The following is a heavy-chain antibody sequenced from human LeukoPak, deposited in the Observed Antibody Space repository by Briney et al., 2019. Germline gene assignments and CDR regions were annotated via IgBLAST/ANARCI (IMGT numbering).Heavy chain of an antibody. D-gene: IGHD6-19*01. Sequence: GGSLRLSYAASAFTFSNAWMSWVRQAPGKGLEWVGRIKSKTDGGTTDYAAPVKGRFTISRDDSKNTLYLQMNSLKTEDTAVYYCTTSGPLAVARSRPLKKIFDYWGQGTLVTVSS. CDR3: TTSGPLAVARSRPLKKIFDY. CDR2: IKSKTDGGTT. V-gene: IGHV3-15*01. J-gene: IGHJ4*02. CDR1: AFTFSNAW.